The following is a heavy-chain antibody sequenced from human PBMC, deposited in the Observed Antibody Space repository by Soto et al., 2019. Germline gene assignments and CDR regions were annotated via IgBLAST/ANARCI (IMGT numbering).Heavy chain of an antibody. J-gene: IGHJ5*01. V-gene: IGHV3-23*01. Sequence: SLRLSCAAPGLTVCTHALSWLPEAPGKGLEWVSSISGSGDGTYYADSVKGRFTVSRDSSQNTVYLHMSSLRVEDTALYYGTRDVAGGTRFVRFDSWGQGRLVTVSS. D-gene: IGHD3-16*01. CDR3: TRDVAGGTRFVRFDS. CDR1: GLTVCTHA. CDR2: ISGSGDGT.